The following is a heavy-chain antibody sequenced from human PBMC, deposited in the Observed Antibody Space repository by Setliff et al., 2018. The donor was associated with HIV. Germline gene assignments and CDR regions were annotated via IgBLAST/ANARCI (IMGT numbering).Heavy chain of an antibody. J-gene: IGHJ5*01. V-gene: IGHV4-31*03. D-gene: IGHD3-10*01. CDR3: SRGTYYKGLDP. CDR2: IYYTGTT. Sequence: SETLSLTCTVSGGSISRRDYCWGWIRQPPGKGLEWIGSIYYTGTTNYNPSLESRLTISIDTSQNHFSLKLTSVTAADTALYFCSRGTYYKGLDPWGQGTVVTVSS. CDR1: GGSISRRDYC.